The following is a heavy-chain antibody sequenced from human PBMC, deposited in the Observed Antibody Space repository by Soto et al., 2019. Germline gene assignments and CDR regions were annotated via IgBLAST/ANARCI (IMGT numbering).Heavy chain of an antibody. D-gene: IGHD2-15*01. CDR2: VIPNLGVT. CDR3: AREKGYCSDTSWPDFDY. Sequence: QVQLVQSGAEVKKPGSSVKVSCKASGGTLSSYTFSWVRQAPGQGLEWMGRVIPNLGVTNYAKKFQGRFTIVVDTSTSTAYMELNSLRYEDSAVYYCAREKGYCSDTSWPDFDYWGQGTLVTVSS. J-gene: IGHJ4*02. CDR1: GGTLSSYT. V-gene: IGHV1-69*08.